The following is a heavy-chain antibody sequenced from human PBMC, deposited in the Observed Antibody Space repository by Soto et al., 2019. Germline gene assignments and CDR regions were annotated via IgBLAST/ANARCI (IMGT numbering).Heavy chain of an antibody. CDR1: GFTVSSNY. V-gene: IGHV3-53*02. D-gene: IGHD4-17*01. CDR2: IYSGGST. J-gene: IGHJ4*02. Sequence: EVQLVETGGGLIQPGGSLRLSCAASGFTVSSNYMSWVRQAPGKGLEWVSVIYSGGSTYYADSVKGRFTISRDNSKNTLYRQMNSLRAKDAAVYDCAGMDYGDFKGVDYWGQGTLVTVSS. CDR3: AGMDYGDFKGVDY.